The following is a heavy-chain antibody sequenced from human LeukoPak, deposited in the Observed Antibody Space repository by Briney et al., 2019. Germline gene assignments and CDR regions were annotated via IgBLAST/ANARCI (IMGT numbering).Heavy chain of an antibody. Sequence: GGSLRLSCAASGFTFSSYWMNWVRQAPGKGLVWVSRIASDGSSTTYADSVKGRFSISRDNAKNTLYLQMNSLRAEDTAVYYCARSQWLETYYFDYWGQGTLVTVSS. CDR2: IASDGSST. V-gene: IGHV3-74*01. D-gene: IGHD6-19*01. CDR1: GFTFSSYW. CDR3: ARSQWLETYYFDY. J-gene: IGHJ4*02.